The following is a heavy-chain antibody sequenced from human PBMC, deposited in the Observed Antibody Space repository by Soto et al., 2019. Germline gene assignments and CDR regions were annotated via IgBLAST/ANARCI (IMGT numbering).Heavy chain of an antibody. D-gene: IGHD1-20*01. J-gene: IGHJ6*02. CDR1: GFSFSSYA. CDR3: AKDRGNWIRYQHYGMDI. CDR2: ISGSGIIT. Sequence: EVQLLESGGGLVQPGGSLRLSCAVSGFSFSSYAMSWVRQGPGKGLEWVSSISGSGIITHYADSVKGRFTISRDNPKNTLYLQMNSLRAEDTGVYYCAKDRGNWIRYQHYGMDIWGQGATVSVSS. V-gene: IGHV3-23*01.